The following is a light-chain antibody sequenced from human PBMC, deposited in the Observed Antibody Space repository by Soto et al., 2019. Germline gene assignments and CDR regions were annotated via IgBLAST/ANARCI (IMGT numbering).Light chain of an antibody. CDR2: AAS. CDR3: QQYNSSAT. Sequence: DIQMTQSPSSLCASVGDRVTITCRASQNILKWVAWYQQTAVAAPRLLISAASTLENGVPSSISGGGSATEFPITISRLPPDDFATYYRQQYNSSATFGQGTKVDIK. J-gene: IGKJ1*01. CDR1: QNILKW. V-gene: IGKV1-5*03.